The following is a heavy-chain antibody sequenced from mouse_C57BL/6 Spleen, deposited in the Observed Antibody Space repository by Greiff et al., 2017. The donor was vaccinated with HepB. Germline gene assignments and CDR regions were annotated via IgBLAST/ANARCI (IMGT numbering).Heavy chain of an antibody. V-gene: IGHV2-2*01. CDR3: ARKGGNLLPWFAY. CDR2: IWSGGST. CDR1: GFSLTSYG. Sequence: VQLVESGPGLVQPSQSLSITCTVSGFSLTSYGVHWVRQSPGKGLEWLGVIWSGGSTDYNAAFISRLSISKDNSKSQVFFKMNSLQADDTAIYYCARKGGNLLPWFAYWGQGTLVTVSA. J-gene: IGHJ3*01. D-gene: IGHD2-1*01.